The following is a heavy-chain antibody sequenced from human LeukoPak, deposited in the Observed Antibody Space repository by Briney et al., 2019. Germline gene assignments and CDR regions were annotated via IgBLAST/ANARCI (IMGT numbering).Heavy chain of an antibody. D-gene: IGHD3-10*01. CDR1: GYTFTSYY. CDR3: ARAYGSGLAFDI. CDR2: INLSAGST. V-gene: IGHV1-46*01. J-gene: IGHJ3*02. Sequence: GASVKVSCKASGYTFTSYYMHWVRQAPGQGLEWMGIINLSAGSTSYAQKFQSRLTLTRDTSTSTLYMELSSLIPDDTAAYYCARAYGSGLAFDIWGQGTMVTVSS.